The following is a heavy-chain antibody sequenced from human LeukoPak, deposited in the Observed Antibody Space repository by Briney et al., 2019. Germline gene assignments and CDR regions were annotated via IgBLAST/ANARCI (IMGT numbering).Heavy chain of an antibody. V-gene: IGHV1-18*01. CDR1: GYTFTSYG. D-gene: IGHD4-17*01. CDR2: ISAYNGNT. CDR3: ARGTTVTPDDAFDI. J-gene: IGHJ3*02. Sequence: ASVKVSCKASGYTFTSYGISWVRQAPGQGLEWMGWISAYNGNTNYAQKLQGRVTMTTNTSTSTAYMELRSLRSDDTAVYYCARGTTVTPDDAFDIWGQGTMVTVSS.